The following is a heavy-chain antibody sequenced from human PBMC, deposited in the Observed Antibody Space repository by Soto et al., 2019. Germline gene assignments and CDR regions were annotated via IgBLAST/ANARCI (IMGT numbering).Heavy chain of an antibody. J-gene: IGHJ3*02. V-gene: IGHV3-11*06. CDR3: AREGVSGSYELGAFDI. CDR2: ISSSSSYT. CDR1: GFTFSDYY. Sequence: GGSLRLSCAASGFTFSDYYMSWIRQAPGKGLEWVSYISSSSSYTNYADSVKGRFTISRDNAKNSLYLQMNSLRAEDTAVYYCAREGVSGSYELGAFDIWGQGTMVTV. D-gene: IGHD1-26*01.